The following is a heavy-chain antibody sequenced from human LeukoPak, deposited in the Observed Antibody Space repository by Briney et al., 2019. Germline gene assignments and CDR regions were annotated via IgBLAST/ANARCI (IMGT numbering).Heavy chain of an antibody. V-gene: IGHV4-34*01. CDR3: AVSSGEQWLVGGTNWFDP. CDR1: GGSFSGYY. CDR2: INHSGST. J-gene: IGHJ5*02. Sequence: PSETLSLTCAVYGGSFSGYYWSWIRQPPGKGLEWIGEINHSGSTNYNPSLKSRVTISVDTSKNQFSLKLSSVTAADTAVYYCAVSSGEQWLVGGTNWFDPWGQGTLVTVSS. D-gene: IGHD6-19*01.